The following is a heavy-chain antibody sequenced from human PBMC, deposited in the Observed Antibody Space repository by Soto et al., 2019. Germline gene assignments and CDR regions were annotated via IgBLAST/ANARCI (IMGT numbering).Heavy chain of an antibody. CDR3: AKGLRRLLRTQYYYGLDV. CDR2: ISGSGGST. CDR1: GFTFRPYA. V-gene: IGHV3-23*01. D-gene: IGHD3-10*01. Sequence: XGSLLLSCAASGFTFRPYAMSWVRQAAGKGLEWVSSISGSGGSTHYADSVKGRFTVSRDNSKRALSLQMSSLREEDTATYYCAKGLRRLLRTQYYYGLDVWGRGTTVTVSS. J-gene: IGHJ6*02.